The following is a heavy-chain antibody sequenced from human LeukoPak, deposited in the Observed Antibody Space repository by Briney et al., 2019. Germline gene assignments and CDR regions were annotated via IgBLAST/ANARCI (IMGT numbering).Heavy chain of an antibody. CDR2: ISSSSSTI. V-gene: IGHV3-48*02. CDR1: GFTFSSYS. Sequence: GGSLGLSCAASGFTFSSYSMNWVRQAPGKGLEWVSYISSSSSTIYYADSVKGRFTISRDNAKNSLYLQMNSLRDEDTAVYYCARESSSWALLTVGYYFDYWGQGTLVTVSS. J-gene: IGHJ4*02. CDR3: ARESSSWALLTVGYYFDY. D-gene: IGHD6-13*01.